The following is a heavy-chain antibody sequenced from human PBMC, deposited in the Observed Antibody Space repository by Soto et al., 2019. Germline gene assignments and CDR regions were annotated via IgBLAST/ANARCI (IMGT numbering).Heavy chain of an antibody. CDR1: GGSISRSSYY. CDR2: MYYSGST. V-gene: IGHV4-39*01. Sequence: PSETLSLTXNVSGGSISRSSYYWGWIRQPPGKGLEWIGSMYYSGSTYYNPSLKSRVTISIDTPKNQLSLKLTSVTAADTAVYYCSRRAPEGFDPWGQGTLVTVSS. CDR3: SRRAPEGFDP. J-gene: IGHJ5*02.